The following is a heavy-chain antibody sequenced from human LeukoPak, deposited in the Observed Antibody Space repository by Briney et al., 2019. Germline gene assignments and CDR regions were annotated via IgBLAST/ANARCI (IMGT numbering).Heavy chain of an antibody. J-gene: IGHJ4*02. CDR1: GVSITSSPW. CDR3: AKYVPPATYYFDS. D-gene: IGHD2/OR15-2a*01. V-gene: IGHV4-4*02. CDR2: INQSGRT. Sequence: SETLSLTCAVSGVSITSSPWWSWVRQPPGKGLEWIGEINQSGRTNYSPSLESRVTMSIDKSRNQFSLSLASVTAADTAVYYCAKYVPPATYYFDSWGQGTLVTVSS.